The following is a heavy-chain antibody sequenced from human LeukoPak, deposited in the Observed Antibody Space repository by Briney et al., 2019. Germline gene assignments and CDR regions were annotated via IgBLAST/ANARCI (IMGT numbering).Heavy chain of an antibody. D-gene: IGHD2-2*01. CDR1: GFTFSTYG. Sequence: GGSLRLSCAASGFTFSTYGMHWVRQAPGKVLEWVAIISYDGSNKYYADSVKGRFTISRDNSKNTLYLQMHSLRAEDTDAYYCARHQPDYWGQGTLVTVSS. CDR2: ISYDGSNK. V-gene: IGHV3-30*03. CDR3: ARHQPDY. J-gene: IGHJ4*02.